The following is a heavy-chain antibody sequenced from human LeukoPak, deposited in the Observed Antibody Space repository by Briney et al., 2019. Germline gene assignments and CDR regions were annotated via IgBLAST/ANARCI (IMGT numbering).Heavy chain of an antibody. Sequence: PGGSLRLSCAASGFTFSSYSMNWVRQAPGKGLEWVSYISSSSGTILYADSVKGRFTISGDNAKNSLYLQMNSLRAEDTAVYYCARGDYFDDSASPVDYWGQGTLVTVSS. J-gene: IGHJ4*02. D-gene: IGHD2/OR15-2a*01. CDR3: ARGDYFDDSASPVDY. CDR2: ISSSSGTI. V-gene: IGHV3-48*01. CDR1: GFTFSSYS.